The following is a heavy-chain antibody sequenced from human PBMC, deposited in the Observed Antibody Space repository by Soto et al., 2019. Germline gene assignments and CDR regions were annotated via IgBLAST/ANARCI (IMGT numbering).Heavy chain of an antibody. D-gene: IGHD3-22*01. CDR3: AKEMSRSYGSGYPLGSFDS. CDR2: ISGSGSTT. CDR1: GFTFSTCA. J-gene: IGHJ4*02. V-gene: IGHV3-23*01. Sequence: EVQLLESGGGLVQPGGSLRLSCPATGFTFSTCAMNWVRQAPGNGLEWVSTISGSGSTTYYADSVKGRFTISRDNFKNTLYLQMNSLRVEYTAVYYCAKEMSRSYGSGYPLGSFDSWGQGTLVTVSS.